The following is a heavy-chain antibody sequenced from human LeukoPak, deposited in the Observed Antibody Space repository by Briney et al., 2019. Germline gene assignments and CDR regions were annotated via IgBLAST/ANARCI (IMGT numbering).Heavy chain of an antibody. CDR2: ISSSSSYI. Sequence: GGSLRLSCAASGFTFSSYSMNWVRQAPGKGLEWVSSISSSSSYIYYADSVKGRFTISRDNAKNSLYLQMNSLRAEDTAVYYCARGGYCGGDCYDYWSQGTLVTVSS. J-gene: IGHJ4*02. V-gene: IGHV3-21*01. CDR1: GFTFSSYS. D-gene: IGHD2-21*01. CDR3: ARGGYCGGDCYDY.